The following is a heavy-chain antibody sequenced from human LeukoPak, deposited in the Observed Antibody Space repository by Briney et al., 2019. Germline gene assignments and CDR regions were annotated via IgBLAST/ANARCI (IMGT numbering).Heavy chain of an antibody. Sequence: GGSLRLSCAASGFTFSSHWMHWVRQAPGKGLVWVSRINTDGSSTSYADSVKGRFTISRDNSKNTLYLQMNSLRAEDTAVYYCAKQWGFSGGVDYWGQGTLVTVSS. D-gene: IGHD7-27*01. J-gene: IGHJ4*02. CDR2: INTDGSST. CDR3: AKQWGFSGGVDY. CDR1: GFTFSSHW. V-gene: IGHV3-74*01.